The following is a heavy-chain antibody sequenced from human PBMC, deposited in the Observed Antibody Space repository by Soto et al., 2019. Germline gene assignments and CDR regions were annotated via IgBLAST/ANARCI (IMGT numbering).Heavy chain of an antibody. CDR3: AREDRYCSGGSCSQNRALDV. J-gene: IGHJ6*02. Sequence: ASVKVSCKASGYTFTSYYMHWVRQAPGQGLEWMGIINPSGGSTSYAQKIQGRVTMTRDTSTSTIYMELSSLRSEDTAVYYFAREDRYCSGGSCSQNRALDVWGQGTTVTFSS. CDR1: GYTFTSYY. CDR2: INPSGGST. V-gene: IGHV1-46*01. D-gene: IGHD2-15*01.